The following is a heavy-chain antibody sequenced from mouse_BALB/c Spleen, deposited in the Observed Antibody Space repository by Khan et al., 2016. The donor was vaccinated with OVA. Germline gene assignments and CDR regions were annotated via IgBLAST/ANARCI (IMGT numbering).Heavy chain of an antibody. CDR1: GYTFTDFT. Sequence: QVQLQQSGAELVRPGVSVKISCKGSGYTFTDFTIHWVKQSHAKSLEWIGVISTYYGDANYNQNFKGKATMTVDKSSTTAYMELDRLTYEDLSFYCCARGGGGDRFAYWGQGTLVTVSA. J-gene: IGHJ3*01. V-gene: IGHV1S137*01. CDR3: ARGGGGDRFAY. CDR2: ISTYYGDA.